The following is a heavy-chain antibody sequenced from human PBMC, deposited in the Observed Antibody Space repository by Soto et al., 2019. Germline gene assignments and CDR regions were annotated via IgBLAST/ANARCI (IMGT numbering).Heavy chain of an antibody. V-gene: IGHV1-24*01. CDR1: GYTLTELS. Sequence: ASVKVSCKVSGYTLTELSMHWVRQAPGKGLEWMGGFDPEDGETIYAQKFQGRVTMTEDTSTDTAYMELSSLRSEDTAVYYCATDRGSGWYPRFDYWGQGTLVTVSS. CDR3: ATDRGSGWYPRFDY. D-gene: IGHD6-19*01. CDR2: FDPEDGET. J-gene: IGHJ4*02.